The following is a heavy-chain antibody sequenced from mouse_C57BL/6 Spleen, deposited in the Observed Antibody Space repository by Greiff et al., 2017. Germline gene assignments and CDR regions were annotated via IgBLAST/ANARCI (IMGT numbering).Heavy chain of an antibody. CDR2: IHPSDSDT. J-gene: IGHJ3*01. V-gene: IGHV1-74*01. Sequence: QVQLQQSGAELVKPGASLKVSCTASGFTFTSYWMYWVKQRPGQGLEWIGRIHPSDSDTNYNQKLKGRATLTADKSSSTAYMQLRRLTYEDSAVYYCAIGYGSNSIAYWGQGTLVTVSA. CDR3: AIGYGSNSIAY. D-gene: IGHD1-1*01. CDR1: GFTFTSYW.